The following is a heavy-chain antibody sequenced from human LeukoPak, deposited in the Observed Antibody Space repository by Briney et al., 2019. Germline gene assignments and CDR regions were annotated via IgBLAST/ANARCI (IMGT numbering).Heavy chain of an antibody. V-gene: IGHV3-23*01. J-gene: IGHJ3*02. D-gene: IGHD5-12*01. CDR1: GFTFSSYA. CDR2: ISGSGGST. CDR3: AKQGRTWLRIRPEDDAFDI. Sequence: SGGSLRLSCAASGFTFSSYAMSWVRQAPGKGLEWVSAISGSGGSTYYADSVKGRFTISRDNSKNTLYLQMNSLRAEDTAVYYCAKQGRTWLRIRPEDDAFDIWGQGTMVTVSS.